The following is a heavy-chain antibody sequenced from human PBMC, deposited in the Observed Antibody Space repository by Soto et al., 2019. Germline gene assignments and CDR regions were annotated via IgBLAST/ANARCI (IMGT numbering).Heavy chain of an antibody. Sequence: SETLCLTCTVSGGSISSYYWSWIRQPPGKGLEWIGYIYSSGSSNYNHSLKSRVSISVDTSKDQFSLKLSSVSAADTAVYYCGRIMEGHEAFDIGGQGTLVTASS. V-gene: IGHV4-59*01. CDR3: GRIMEGHEAFDI. CDR2: IYSSGSS. CDR1: GGSISSYY. J-gene: IGHJ3*02. D-gene: IGHD2-8*01.